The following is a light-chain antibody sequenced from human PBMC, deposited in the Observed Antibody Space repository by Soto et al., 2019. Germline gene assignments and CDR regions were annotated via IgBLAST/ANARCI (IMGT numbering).Light chain of an antibody. Sequence: QSALTQPPSASGSPGQSVTISYTGTSGDVGGHNFVSWYQFHPGKAPKLIIYEVSKRPSGVPNRFSGSKSDNTASLTVSGLQAEDEADYFCSSYAGTNKVFGGGTKLTVL. J-gene: IGLJ3*02. V-gene: IGLV2-8*01. CDR2: EVS. CDR3: SSYAGTNKV. CDR1: SGDVGGHNF.